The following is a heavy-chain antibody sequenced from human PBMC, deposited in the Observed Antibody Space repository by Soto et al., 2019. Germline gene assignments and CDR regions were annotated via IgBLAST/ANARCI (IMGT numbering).Heavy chain of an antibody. CDR1: GFTFTSSA. J-gene: IGHJ6*02. CDR2: IVVGSGNT. V-gene: IGHV1-58*02. Sequence: ASVKVSCKASGFTFTSSAMQWVRQARGQRLEWIGWIVVGSGNTNYAQKFQERVTITRDMSTSTAYMELSSLRSEDTAVYYCAADLGSGANRYYYYGMDVWGQGTRSPSP. D-gene: IGHD3-10*01. CDR3: AADLGSGANRYYYYGMDV.